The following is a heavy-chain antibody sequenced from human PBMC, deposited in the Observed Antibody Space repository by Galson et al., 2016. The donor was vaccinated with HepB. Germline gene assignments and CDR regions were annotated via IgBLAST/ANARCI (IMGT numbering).Heavy chain of an antibody. D-gene: IGHD2/OR15-2a*01. V-gene: IGHV4-4*02. CDR3: ARQYWGGPSDY. J-gene: IGHJ4*02. CDR2: LFHSGRV. Sequence: ETLSLTCAVSGVSISSSDWWSWVRQPPGQGLEWIGQLFHSGRVNYTPSLASRVTISIDTSNNHFSLRLTSVTAADTAPYYCARQYWGGPSDYWGQGTLVIVSS. CDR1: GVSISSSDW.